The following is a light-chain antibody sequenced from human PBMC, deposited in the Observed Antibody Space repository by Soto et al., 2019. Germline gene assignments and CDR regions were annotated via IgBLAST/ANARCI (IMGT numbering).Light chain of an antibody. CDR3: QQYNTYPWT. Sequence: EIVLTQSPATLSVSPGERATLSCRAGQGVTTHFAWYQQKSGQSPRLLIYDVSIRATGVPARFSATGSETDFTLTVSSLQPDDSATYYCQQYNTYPWTFGQGAQV. V-gene: IGKV3-15*01. J-gene: IGKJ1*01. CDR1: QGVTTH. CDR2: DVS.